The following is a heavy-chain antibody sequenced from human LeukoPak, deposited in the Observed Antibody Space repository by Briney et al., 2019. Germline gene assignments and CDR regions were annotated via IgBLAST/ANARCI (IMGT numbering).Heavy chain of an antibody. V-gene: IGHV3-7*01. D-gene: IGHD4-17*01. CDR3: ARYGDYLES. CDR1: GFSFSRYW. Sequence: GGSLRLSCAASGFSFSRYWMSWVRQAPGKGLEWVASIKEDGGETYHVDSLKGRFTISRDNAKNSLYLQMNSLRAEDTAVYYCARYGDYLESWGQGTVVTVSS. CDR2: IKEDGGET. J-gene: IGHJ4*02.